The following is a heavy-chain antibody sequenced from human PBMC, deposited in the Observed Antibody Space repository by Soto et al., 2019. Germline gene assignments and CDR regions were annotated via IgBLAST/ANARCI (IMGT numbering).Heavy chain of an antibody. D-gene: IGHD6-6*01. CDR3: ASRRLVSRYYGLDV. V-gene: IGHV4-4*07. CDR2: IFTSGNT. J-gene: IGHJ6*02. Sequence: PSETLSLTCTVSGGSMNDYYWSWIRQPAGKGLEWIGRIFTSGNTNYNPSLRSRLTMSVDTSTNQVSLRLTSVTAADTAVYYCASRRLVSRYYGLDVWGQGITVTVSS. CDR1: GGSMNDYY.